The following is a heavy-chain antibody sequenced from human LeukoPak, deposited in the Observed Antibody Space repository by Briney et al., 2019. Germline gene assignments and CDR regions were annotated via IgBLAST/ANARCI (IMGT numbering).Heavy chain of an antibody. D-gene: IGHD3-22*01. V-gene: IGHV3-7*04. CDR3: ARGAHYYDGTTYYPPIDY. CDR1: GFTFSSYW. J-gene: IGHJ4*02. CDR2: IKQDGSEK. Sequence: GGSLRLSCAASGFTFSSYWMSWVRQAPGRGLEWVANIKQDGSEKYYVDSVKGRFTISRDNAKNSLYLQLNSLRAEDTAVYYCARGAHYYDGTTYYPPIDYWGRGTLVTVSS.